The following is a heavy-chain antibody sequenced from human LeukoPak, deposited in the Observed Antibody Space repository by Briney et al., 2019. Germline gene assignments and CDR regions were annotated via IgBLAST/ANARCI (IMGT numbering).Heavy chain of an antibody. V-gene: IGHV4-34*01. CDR3: ARDRNYYDSSGYYYPYYFDY. D-gene: IGHD3-22*01. Sequence: NPSETLSLTCAVYGGSFSGYYWSWIRQPPGKGLEWIGEINHSGSTNYNPSLKSRVTISVHTSKNQFSLKLSSVTAADTAVYYCARDRNYYDSSGYYYPYYFDYWGQGTLVTVSS. CDR2: INHSGST. J-gene: IGHJ4*02. CDR1: GGSFSGYY.